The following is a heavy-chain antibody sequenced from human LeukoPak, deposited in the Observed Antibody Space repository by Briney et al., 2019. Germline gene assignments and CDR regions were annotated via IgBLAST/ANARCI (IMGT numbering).Heavy chain of an antibody. CDR2: MSSSNTYI. J-gene: IGHJ4*02. CDR1: GFTFSTYS. D-gene: IGHD3-22*01. Sequence: SLRLTCAASGFTFSTYSMTWVCQAPWKGLDWVSSMSSSNTYIYYADSVKGRFTISRDNAKSSLYLQMNSLRAEDTAVYYCARVEHYYDSSGYSAWDYWGQGTLVTVSS. V-gene: IGHV3-21*01. CDR3: ARVEHYYDSSGYSAWDY.